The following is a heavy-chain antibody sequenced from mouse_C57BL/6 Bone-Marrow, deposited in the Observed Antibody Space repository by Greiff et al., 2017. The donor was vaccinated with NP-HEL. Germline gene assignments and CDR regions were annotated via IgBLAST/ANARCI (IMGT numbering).Heavy chain of an antibody. V-gene: IGHV1-82*01. D-gene: IGHD2-4*01. J-gene: IGHJ1*03. CDR3: ESLYDYDRGYFDF. CDR1: GYAFSSSW. Sequence: VQLQQSGPELVKPGASVKISCKASGYAFSSSWMNWVKQRPEKGLEWIGRIYPGDGDTNYNGKFKGKATLTVDKSSSTAYMQRSSQTSEDSAVYFCESLYDYDRGYFDFWGKGTTVTVSS. CDR2: IYPGDGDT.